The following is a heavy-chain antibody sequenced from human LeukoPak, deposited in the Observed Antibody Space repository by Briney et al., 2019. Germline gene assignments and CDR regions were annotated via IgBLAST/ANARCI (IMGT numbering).Heavy chain of an antibody. V-gene: IGHV3-53*01. J-gene: IGHJ4*02. CDR1: GFTFSSYA. Sequence: GGSLRLSCAASGFTFSSYAMHWVRQAPGKGLEWVSLIYSGGDTYYAESVKGRFTISRDNSKNTLFLQMKSLRAEDTAVYYCATAQSEMWGPPGHWGQGTLVIVSS. CDR2: IYSGGDT. CDR3: ATAQSEMWGPPGH. D-gene: IGHD7-27*01.